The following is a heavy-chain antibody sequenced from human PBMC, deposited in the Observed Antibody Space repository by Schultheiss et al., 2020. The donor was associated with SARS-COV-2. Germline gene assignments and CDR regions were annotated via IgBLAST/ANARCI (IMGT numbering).Heavy chain of an antibody. D-gene: IGHD1-1*01. J-gene: IGHJ4*02. CDR1: GDSVSSNSAA. CDR3: AREMETGTTYFYFDF. CDR2: TYYRSKWFN. V-gene: IGHV6-1*01. Sequence: SQTLSLTCAISGDSVSSNSAAWNWIRLSPSRGLEWLGRTYYRSKWFNNYAVSVKSRIIISSDTSKNQFSLQLNSVTPEDTAVYYCAREMETGTTYFYFDFWGQGTLVTVSS.